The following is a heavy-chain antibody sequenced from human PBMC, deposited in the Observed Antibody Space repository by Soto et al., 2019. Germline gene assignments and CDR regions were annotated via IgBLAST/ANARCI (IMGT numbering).Heavy chain of an antibody. CDR2: VHSSGIT. CDR1: GGSVSNDNFY. J-gene: IGHJ5*02. CDR3: ARGLTMGQLPSHFDH. V-gene: IGHV4-61*01. D-gene: IGHD3-16*01. Sequence: SETLSLTCTVAGGSVSNDNFYWSWIRQPPGKGLEWIWYVHSSGITNYNPSLKRRVTISVDTYRNQFSLRLSSVTAADTAVYYCARGLTMGQLPSHFDHWGQGTLVTVSS.